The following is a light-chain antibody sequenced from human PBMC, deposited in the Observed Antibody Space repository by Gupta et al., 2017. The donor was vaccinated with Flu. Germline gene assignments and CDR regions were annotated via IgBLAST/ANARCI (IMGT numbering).Light chain of an antibody. J-gene: IGKJ5*01. CDR2: AAS. CDR3: QQSYSTPST. CDR1: QSISSY. V-gene: IGKV1-39*01. Sequence: PSSLSASVGDRVTITCRASQSISSYVNWYQQKPGKAPKLLIYAASSLQSGVPSRVSGSGSGTDFTLTISSLQPEDFATYYCQQSYSTPSTFGQGTRLEIK.